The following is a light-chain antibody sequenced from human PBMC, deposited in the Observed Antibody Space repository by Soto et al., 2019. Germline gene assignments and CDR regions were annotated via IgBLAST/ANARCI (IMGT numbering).Light chain of an antibody. J-gene: IGKJ2*01. CDR3: QQANSFPYT. Sequence: DIQMTQSLSSVSASVVDRVPITCRSSQGLSSWLAWYQQKPGKAPKLLFYAASSLQSEVPSRFSGSGTETDFTHTISSLQPEEFATYYCQQANSFPYTFGQGTKLEIK. CDR1: QGLSSW. V-gene: IGKV1-12*01. CDR2: AAS.